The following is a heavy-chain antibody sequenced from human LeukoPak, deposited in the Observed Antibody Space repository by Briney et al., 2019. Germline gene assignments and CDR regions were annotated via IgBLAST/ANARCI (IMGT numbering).Heavy chain of an antibody. CDR1: GFALDTYS. J-gene: IGHJ4*02. CDR2: INVRYGVI. V-gene: IGHV3-48*02. D-gene: IGHD3-9*01. Sequence: GSLGLSCAASGFALDTYSMNWVRQAPGKGLEWLSYINVRYGVIHYADSVRGRFTISSDKAKASVYMQMNRLRDEDTAVYYCARDFDWAFDHWGQGTLVTVSS. CDR3: ARDFDWAFDH.